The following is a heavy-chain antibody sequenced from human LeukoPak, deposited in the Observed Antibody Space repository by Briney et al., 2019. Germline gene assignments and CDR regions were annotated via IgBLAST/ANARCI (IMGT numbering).Heavy chain of an antibody. V-gene: IGHV4-34*01. CDR1: GGSFSGYY. CDR2: INHSGST. J-gene: IGHJ4*02. D-gene: IGHD3-22*01. CDR3: ARRSYYYDSSGGTY. Sequence: SETLSLTCAVYGGSFSGYYWSWIRQPPGKGLEWIGEINHSGSTNYNPSLKSRVTISVDTSKNQFSLKLSSVTAADTAVYYCARRSYYYDSSGGTYWGQGTLVTVSS.